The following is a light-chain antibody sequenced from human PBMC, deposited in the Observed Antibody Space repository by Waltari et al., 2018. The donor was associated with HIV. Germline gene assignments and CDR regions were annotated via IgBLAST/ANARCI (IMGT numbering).Light chain of an antibody. CDR2: WAS. Sequence: DIGMTQSPDSLAVYPGERATITCKSSQTVLYSSNNKNYLVWYQQKPGQPPKLLIYWASTRESGVPDRFSGSGSGTDFTLTITSLQAEDVAVYYCQQYYSTPWTFGQGTKVEIK. J-gene: IGKJ1*01. CDR1: QTVLYSSNNKNY. V-gene: IGKV4-1*01. CDR3: QQYYSTPWT.